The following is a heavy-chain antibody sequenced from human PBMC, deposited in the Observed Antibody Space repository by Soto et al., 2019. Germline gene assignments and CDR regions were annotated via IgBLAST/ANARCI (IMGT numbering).Heavy chain of an antibody. Sequence: QMQLVQCGAEVKKPGSSVKVSCKISGGTFSNYGISWVRQAPGQGLEWMGGIIPIFGTTNYAQKFQGRVPITADESTSTAYMELSSLRSEDTALYYCVREAVGYGLDVWGQGTTVTVSS. D-gene: IGHD6-19*01. CDR3: VREAVGYGLDV. J-gene: IGHJ6*02. CDR2: IIPIFGTT. CDR1: GGTFSNYG. V-gene: IGHV1-69*01.